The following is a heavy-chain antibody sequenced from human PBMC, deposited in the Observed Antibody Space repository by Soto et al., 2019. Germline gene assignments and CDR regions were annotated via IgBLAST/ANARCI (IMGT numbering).Heavy chain of an antibody. CDR2: IYYSGST. CDR3: ARDVSGAVAPDIIKTQ. V-gene: IGHV4-31*03. Sequence: QVQLQESGPGLVKPSQTLSLTCTVSGGSISSGGYYWSWIRQHPGKGLEWIGYIYYSGSTYYNPSLKSRVTISXXTXKXPFPLKLSSVTAADTAVYYCARDVSGAVAPDIIKTQWGQGTLVTVSS. D-gene: IGHD6-19*01. CDR1: GGSISSGGYY. J-gene: IGHJ4*02.